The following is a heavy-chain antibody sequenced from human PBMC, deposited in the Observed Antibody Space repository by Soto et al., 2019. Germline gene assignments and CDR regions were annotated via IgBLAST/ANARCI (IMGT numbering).Heavy chain of an antibody. CDR1: GFTFSNAW. J-gene: IGHJ6*02. V-gene: IGHV3-15*07. Sequence: GGSLRLSCAASGFTFSNAWMNWVRQAPGKGLEWVGRIKSKTDGGTTDYAAPVKGRFTISRDDSKNTLYLQMNSLKTEDTAVYYFTSLGYCIGGSCNSDYYYYGMDVWGQGTMVTVSS. CDR3: TSLGYCIGGSCNSDYYYYGMDV. D-gene: IGHD2-15*01. CDR2: IKSKTDGGTT.